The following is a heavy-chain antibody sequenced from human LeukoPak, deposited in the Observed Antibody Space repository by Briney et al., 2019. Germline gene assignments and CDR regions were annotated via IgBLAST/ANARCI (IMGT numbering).Heavy chain of an antibody. V-gene: IGHV3-53*01. J-gene: IGHJ4*02. Sequence: GGSLRLSCAASGVTASSNFMSWVRQAPGKGLEWVSVIYGGGNTYYTDSVKGRFTISRDTSKNTLYLQMNSLRAEDTAVYYCASWPAGWYGEDSWGQGTLVTVSS. CDR2: IYGGGNT. CDR3: ASWPAGWYGEDS. D-gene: IGHD6-19*01. CDR1: GVTASSNF.